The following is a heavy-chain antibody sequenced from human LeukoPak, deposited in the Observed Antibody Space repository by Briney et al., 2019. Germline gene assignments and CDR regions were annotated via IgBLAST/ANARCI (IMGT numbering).Heavy chain of an antibody. V-gene: IGHV4-59*01. CDR2: IYYSGST. D-gene: IGHD1-26*01. J-gene: IGHJ5*02. Sequence: SSETLSLTCTVSGGSISSYYWSWIRQPPGKGLEWIGYIYYSGSTNYNPSLKSRVTISVDTSKNQFSLKLSSVTAADTAVYYCARGVVGATSWFDPWGQGTLVTVSS. CDR3: ARGVVGATSWFDP. CDR1: GGSISSYY.